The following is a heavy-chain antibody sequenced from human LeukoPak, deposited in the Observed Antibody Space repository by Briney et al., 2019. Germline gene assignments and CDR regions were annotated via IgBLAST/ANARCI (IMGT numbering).Heavy chain of an antibody. CDR1: GFIFSSYS. CDR2: ISSSSSTI. CDR3: ARDGSYQCAQGYYMDV. D-gene: IGHD6-19*01. J-gene: IGHJ6*03. V-gene: IGHV3-48*01. Sequence: GGSLRLSCAPSGFIFSSYSMNWVRQAPGKGLECVSYISSSSSTIYYADSVKGRFTISRDNDKNSLYLQMNSLRAEDTAVYYCARDGSYQCAQGYYMDVWGKGTTVTVSS.